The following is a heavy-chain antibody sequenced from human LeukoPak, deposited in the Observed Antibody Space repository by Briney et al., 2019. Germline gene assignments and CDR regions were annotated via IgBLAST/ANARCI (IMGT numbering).Heavy chain of an antibody. Sequence: GGSPRLSCAASGFTFSSYAMSWVRQAPGKGLEWVSAISGSGGSTYYADSVKGRFTISRDNSKNTLYLQMNSLRAEDTAVYYCAKDPGDLTGTTSYFDYWGQGTLVTVSS. D-gene: IGHD1-7*01. CDR1: GFTFSSYA. J-gene: IGHJ4*02. CDR2: ISGSGGST. CDR3: AKDPGDLTGTTSYFDY. V-gene: IGHV3-23*01.